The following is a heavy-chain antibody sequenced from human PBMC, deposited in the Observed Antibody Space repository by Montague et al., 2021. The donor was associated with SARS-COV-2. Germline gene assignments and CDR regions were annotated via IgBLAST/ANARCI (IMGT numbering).Heavy chain of an antibody. J-gene: IGHJ4*02. CDR2: IKQSGST. D-gene: IGHD3-22*01. Sequence: SETLSLTCGVYGGSFGDDHWSWIRQPPGKGLEWIGDIKQSGSTXXXPSXXXRVTMSVDTSRNQFSLKLTSVTAADTAVYFCARGHLSVSMIVVVFTSASYYFDYWGQGALVTVSS. CDR3: ARGHLSVSMIVVVFTSASYYFDY. V-gene: IGHV4-34*01. CDR1: GGSFGDDH.